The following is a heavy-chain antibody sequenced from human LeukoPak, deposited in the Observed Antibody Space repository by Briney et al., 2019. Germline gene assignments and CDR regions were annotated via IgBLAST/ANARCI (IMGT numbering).Heavy chain of an antibody. Sequence: PSETLSLTCAVYGGPFSGYYWTWIRQPPGKGLEWIGEINHSRGTNYNPSLKSRVTISVDTSKNQFSLKLTSVTAADTALYYCGRSPGWTIAARPLDFWGQGALVTVSS. D-gene: IGHD6-6*01. V-gene: IGHV4-34*01. J-gene: IGHJ4*02. CDR3: GRSPGWTIAARPLDF. CDR1: GGPFSGYY. CDR2: INHSRGT.